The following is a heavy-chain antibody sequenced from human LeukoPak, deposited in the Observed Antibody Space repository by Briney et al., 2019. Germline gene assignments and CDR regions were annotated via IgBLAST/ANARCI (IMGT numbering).Heavy chain of an antibody. CDR2: IYPGDFDI. CDR1: GYSFTTYW. V-gene: IGHV5-51*01. Sequence: GESLKISCQASGYSFTTYWIGWVRQMPGKGLEWMGIIYPGDFDIRYSPSFQGQVTFSTDKSISTAYLQWNSLKATDTAMHYCARLALDGGNYFDYWGQGTLVSVSS. D-gene: IGHD3-16*01. J-gene: IGHJ4*02. CDR3: ARLALDGGNYFDY.